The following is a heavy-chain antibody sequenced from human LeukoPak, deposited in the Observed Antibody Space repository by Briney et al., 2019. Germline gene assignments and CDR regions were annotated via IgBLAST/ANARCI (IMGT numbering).Heavy chain of an antibody. V-gene: IGHV3-30*04. Sequence: GRSLRLSCAASGFTFSNYVMHLVRQAPGKGLEWVAIISYDGSDKHYADSVKGRFTISRDNSKNTLYLQMNSLRTEDTALYYCAKDATGTYSGMDYWGQGTLVSVSS. CDR1: GFTFSNYV. J-gene: IGHJ4*02. D-gene: IGHD1-1*01. CDR3: AKDATGTYSGMDY. CDR2: ISYDGSDK.